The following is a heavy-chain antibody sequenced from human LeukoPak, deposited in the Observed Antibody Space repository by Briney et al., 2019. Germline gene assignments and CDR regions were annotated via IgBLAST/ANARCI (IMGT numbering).Heavy chain of an antibody. CDR3: ATDISIAAAGTAFDY. J-gene: IGHJ4*02. V-gene: IGHV1-24*01. Sequence: GASVKVSCKVSGYTLTELSMHWVQQAPGKGLEWMGGFDPEDGETIYAQKFQGRVTMTEDTSTDTAYMELSSLRSEDTAVYYCATDISIAAAGTAFDYWGQGTLVTVSS. D-gene: IGHD6-13*01. CDR2: FDPEDGET. CDR1: GYTLTELS.